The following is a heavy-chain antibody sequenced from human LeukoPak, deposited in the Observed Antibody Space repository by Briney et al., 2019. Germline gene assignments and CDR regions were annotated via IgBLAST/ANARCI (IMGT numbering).Heavy chain of an antibody. D-gene: IGHD3-10*01. J-gene: IGHJ4*02. Sequence: PSETLSLTCTVSGGSISSSSYYWGWIRQPPGKGLKWIGSIYYSGSTYYNPSLKSRVTISVDTSKNQFSLKLSSVTAADTAVYYCATSYGSGSYYNILPDYWGQGTLVTVSS. CDR1: GGSISSSSYY. V-gene: IGHV4-39*01. CDR2: IYYSGST. CDR3: ATSYGSGSYYNILPDY.